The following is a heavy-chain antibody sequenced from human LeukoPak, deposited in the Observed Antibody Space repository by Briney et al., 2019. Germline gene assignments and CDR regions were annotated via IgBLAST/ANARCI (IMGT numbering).Heavy chain of an antibody. CDR1: GITLSNYG. J-gene: IGHJ3*02. D-gene: IGHD6-13*01. Sequence: GGSLRLSCAVSGITLSNYGMSWVRQAPGKGLEWVAGISDSGGSTNYADSVKGRFTISRDNPKNTLYLQMNSLRAEDTAVYYCAKQAGYSSSWYSEHDDAFDIWGQGTWSPSLQ. CDR2: ISDSGGST. CDR3: AKQAGYSSSWYSEHDDAFDI. V-gene: IGHV3-23*01.